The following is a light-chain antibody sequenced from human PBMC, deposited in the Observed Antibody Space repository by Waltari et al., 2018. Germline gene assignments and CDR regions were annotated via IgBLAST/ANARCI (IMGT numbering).Light chain of an antibody. CDR2: DAS. Sequence: EIVLTQSPATLSLSPGERVTLSCRTSQNVNRALACYQQKPGQAPRLLIYDASNRATGIPARFSGSGSGTDFTLTISSLEAEDFGVYYCQLRSNWRITFGQGTRLEIK. J-gene: IGKJ5*01. CDR1: QNVNRA. CDR3: QLRSNWRIT. V-gene: IGKV3-11*01.